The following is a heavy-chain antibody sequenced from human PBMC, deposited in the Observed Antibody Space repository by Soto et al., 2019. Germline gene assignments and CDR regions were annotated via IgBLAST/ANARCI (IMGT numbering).Heavy chain of an antibody. CDR2: ISYDGSNK. Sequence: QVQLVESGGGVVQPGRSLRLSCAASGFTFSSYAMHWVRQAPGKGLEWVAVISYDGSNKYYADSVKGRFTISRANSKNTLYLQMNSLRAEDTAVYYCARATSSWYGEYYFDYWGQGTLVTVSS. V-gene: IGHV3-30-3*01. J-gene: IGHJ4*02. CDR3: ARATSSWYGEYYFDY. CDR1: GFTFSSYA. D-gene: IGHD6-13*01.